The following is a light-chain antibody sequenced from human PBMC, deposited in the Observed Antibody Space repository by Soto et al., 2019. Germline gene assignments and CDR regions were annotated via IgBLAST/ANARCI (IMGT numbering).Light chain of an antibody. CDR1: SGDVGSYDL. CDR2: EAS. J-gene: IGLJ3*02. V-gene: IGLV2-23*01. Sequence: QAVVTQPASVSGSPGQSITISCTGTSGDVGSYDLVSWFQHHPGRAPKLMIYEASKRPSGVSNRFSGSKSGNTASLTISGLQTEDEAHYFCCSYAGTSGAHWVFGGGTKLTVL. CDR3: CSYAGTSGAHWV.